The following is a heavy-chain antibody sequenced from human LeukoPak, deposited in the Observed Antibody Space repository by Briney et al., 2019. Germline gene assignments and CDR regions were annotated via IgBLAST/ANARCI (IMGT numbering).Heavy chain of an antibody. CDR3: ARGYSGYDWDYFDY. Sequence: SETLSLTCTVSGGSISSGGYYWRWIRQHPGKGLEWIGYIYYSGSTYYNPSLKSRVTISVDTSKNQFSLKLSSVTAADTAVYYCARGYSGYDWDYFDYWGQGTLVTVSS. CDR2: IYYSGST. CDR1: GGSISSGGYY. D-gene: IGHD5-12*01. J-gene: IGHJ4*02. V-gene: IGHV4-31*03.